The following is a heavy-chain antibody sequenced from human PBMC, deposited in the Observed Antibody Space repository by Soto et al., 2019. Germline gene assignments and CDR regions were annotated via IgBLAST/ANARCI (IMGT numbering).Heavy chain of an antibody. D-gene: IGHD2-21*02. CDR3: ARYIVVVTATYAFDI. CDR2: ISYDGSDK. CDR1: GFTFSSYA. Sequence: QVQLVESGGGVVQPGRSLRLSCAASGFTFSSYAMHWVRQAPGKGLVWVAVISYDGSDKYYADSVKGRFTISRDNSKNTLYLQMNGLRAEDTAVYYCARYIVVVTATYAFDIWGQGTMVTVSS. J-gene: IGHJ3*02. V-gene: IGHV3-30-3*01.